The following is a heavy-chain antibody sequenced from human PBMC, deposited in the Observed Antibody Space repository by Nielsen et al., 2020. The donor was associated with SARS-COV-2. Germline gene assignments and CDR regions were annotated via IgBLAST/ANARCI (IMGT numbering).Heavy chain of an antibody. D-gene: IGHD3-10*01. Sequence: GESLKISCAASGFTFSSYEMNWVRQAPGKGLEWVSYITSSGSTIYYADSVKGRFSISRDNAKNSLFLQMNSLRAEDTAVYYCARGLGEVADYWGQGALVTSPQ. V-gene: IGHV3-48*03. CDR1: GFTFSSYE. CDR2: ITSSGSTI. CDR3: ARGLGEVADY. J-gene: IGHJ4*02.